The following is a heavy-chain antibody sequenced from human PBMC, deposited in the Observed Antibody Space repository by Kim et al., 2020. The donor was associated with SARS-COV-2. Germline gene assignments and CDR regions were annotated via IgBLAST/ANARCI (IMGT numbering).Heavy chain of an antibody. Sequence: LRETLSLTCAVSGGSISSSNWWSWVRQPPGKGLEWIGEIYHSGSTNYNPSLKSRVTISVDKSKNQFSLKLSSVTAADTAVYYCARDPPYVGSIRGPMRKGAFDIWGQGTMVTVSS. V-gene: IGHV4-4*02. J-gene: IGHJ3*02. CDR2: IYHSGST. CDR3: ARDPPYVGSIRGPMRKGAFDI. D-gene: IGHD1-26*01. CDR1: GGSISSSNW.